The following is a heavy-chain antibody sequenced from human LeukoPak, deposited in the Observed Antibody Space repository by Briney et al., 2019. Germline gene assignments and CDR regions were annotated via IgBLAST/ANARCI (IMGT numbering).Heavy chain of an antibody. CDR3: ARVLVPLSVYSNYFDY. CDR1: GFTFSTYS. J-gene: IGHJ4*02. Sequence: GGSLRLSCAASGFTFSTYSMNWVRQAPGKGLEWVSSISSTGSYIYYADSVKGRFTISRDNAKNSLYLEMNNLRAEDTAVYYCARVLVPLSVYSNYFDYWGQGTLVTVSS. CDR2: ISSTGSYI. D-gene: IGHD2-15*01. V-gene: IGHV3-21*01.